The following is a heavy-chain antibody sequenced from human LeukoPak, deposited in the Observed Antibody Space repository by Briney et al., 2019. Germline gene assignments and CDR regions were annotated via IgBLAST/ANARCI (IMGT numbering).Heavy chain of an antibody. D-gene: IGHD5-18*01. CDR3: ARDQDTAPFDY. V-gene: IGHV4-31*03. CDR2: IYYSGST. J-gene: IGHJ4*02. CDR1: GGSISSGGYY. Sequence: PSETLSLTCTVSGGSISSGGYYWSWIRQHPGKGLEWIGYIYYSGSTHYNPSLKSRVTISVDTSKNQFSLKLSSVTAADTAVYYCARDQDTAPFDYWGQGTLVTVSS.